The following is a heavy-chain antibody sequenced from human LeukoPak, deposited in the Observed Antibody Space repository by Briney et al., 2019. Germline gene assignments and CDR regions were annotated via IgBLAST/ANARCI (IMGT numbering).Heavy chain of an antibody. D-gene: IGHD2-15*01. CDR1: GGTFSSYA. CDR3: ARDLVVVVAGYYYYYMDV. Sequence: GASVKVSCKASGGTFSSYAISWVRQAPGQGLEWMGRIIPIFGTANYAQKFQGRVTITTDESTSTAYIVLSSLRSEDTAVYYCARDLVVVVAGYYYYYMDVWGKGTTVTVSS. J-gene: IGHJ6*03. V-gene: IGHV1-69*05. CDR2: IIPIFGTA.